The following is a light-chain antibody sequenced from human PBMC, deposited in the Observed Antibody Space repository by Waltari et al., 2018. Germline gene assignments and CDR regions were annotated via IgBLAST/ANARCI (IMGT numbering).Light chain of an antibody. V-gene: IGKV4-1*01. Sequence: DIVMTQSPDSLAVSLGERATINCKSSQSLLWSFNNNNYLAWYQQKPGQPPKLLIHWASTRESGVPDRFSGSGSGADFTRTISSLQAEDVAVYYCQQYYSTPPTFGQGTKLEI. CDR3: QQYYSTPPT. J-gene: IGKJ2*01. CDR2: WAS. CDR1: QSLLWSFNNNNY.